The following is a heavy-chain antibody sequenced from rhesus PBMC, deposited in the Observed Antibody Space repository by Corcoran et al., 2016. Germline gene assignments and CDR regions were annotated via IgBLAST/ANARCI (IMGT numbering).Heavy chain of an antibody. V-gene: IGHV4-99*01. J-gene: IGHJ4*01. Sequence: QVQLQESGPGLVKPSETLSLTCAVSGYSISSGYYWGWIRQPPGKGLEYNGYSSGSSGSTYYNPSLKSRVTITKDTSKTQFSLKLSSVTAADTAVYYCARRPYYYDSGYFYWGQGVLVTVSS. CDR3: ARRPYYYDSGYFY. CDR2: SSGSSGST. CDR1: GYSISSGYY. D-gene: IGHD3-28*01.